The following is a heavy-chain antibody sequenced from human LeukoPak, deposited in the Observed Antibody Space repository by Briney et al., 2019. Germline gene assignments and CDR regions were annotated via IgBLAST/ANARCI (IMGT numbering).Heavy chain of an antibody. CDR3: AREGTALIAGSDY. CDR2: IYYSGST. D-gene: IGHD6-13*01. J-gene: IGHJ4*02. V-gene: IGHV4-38-2*02. Sequence: SETLSLTCTVSGYSISSGYYWGWIRQPPGKGLEWIGSIYYSGSTYYNPSLKSRVTISVDTSKNQFSLKLSSVTAADTAVYYCAREGTALIAGSDYWGQGTLVTVSS. CDR1: GYSISSGYY.